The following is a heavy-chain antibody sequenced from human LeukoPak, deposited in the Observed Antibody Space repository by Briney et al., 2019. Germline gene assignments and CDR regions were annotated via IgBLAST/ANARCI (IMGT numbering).Heavy chain of an antibody. CDR2: IRNKANSYTT. D-gene: IGHD1-26*01. CDR3: VRVGARSFGAFDI. Sequence: PGGSLRLSCTASGFTFSDHYMDWVRQAPGQGPEWVGRIRNKANSYTTTYAASVEGRFSISRDDSKNSLYLQMNRLKTEDTAMYFCVRVGARSFGAFDIWGQGTMVTVSS. V-gene: IGHV3-72*01. J-gene: IGHJ3*02. CDR1: GFTFSDHY.